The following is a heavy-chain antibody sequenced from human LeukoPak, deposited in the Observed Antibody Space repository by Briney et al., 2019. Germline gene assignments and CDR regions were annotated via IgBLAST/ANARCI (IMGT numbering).Heavy chain of an antibody. CDR3: AKDTEAIVVVPAASNY. D-gene: IGHD2-2*01. CDR1: GFTFSSYA. CDR2: ISGSGGST. J-gene: IGHJ4*02. V-gene: IGHV3-23*01. Sequence: GGSLRLSCAASGFTFSSYAMSWVRQAPGKELEWVSAISGSGGSTYYADSVKGRFTISRDNSKNTLYLQMNSLRAEDTAVYYCAKDTEAIVVVPAASNYWGQGTMVTVSS.